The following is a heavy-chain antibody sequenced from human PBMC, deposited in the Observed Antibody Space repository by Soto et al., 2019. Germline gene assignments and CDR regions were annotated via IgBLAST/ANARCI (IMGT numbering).Heavy chain of an antibody. CDR1: GFSLSTSGMC. Sequence: GSGPTLVNPTQTLTLTCTFSGFSLSTSGMCVSWIRQPPGKALEWLALIDWDDDKYYSTSLKTRLTISKDTSKNQVVLTMTNMDPVDTATYYCARIRLQLRYFDWLPNYYYYYGMDVWGQGTTVTVS. CDR3: ARIRLQLRYFDWLPNYYYYYGMDV. CDR2: IDWDDDK. V-gene: IGHV2-70*01. J-gene: IGHJ6*02. D-gene: IGHD3-9*01.